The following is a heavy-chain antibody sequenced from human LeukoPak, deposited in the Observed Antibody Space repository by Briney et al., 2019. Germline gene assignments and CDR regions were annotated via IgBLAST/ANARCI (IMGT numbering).Heavy chain of an antibody. Sequence: SGGSLTLSCAASGLTFSIYAMSCVRQPPGEGREWVSAITSGGGSTYYADSVKGRFTISRDNSKNTLYMQMSSLRADDTAVYYCARGSHGDHDYWGQGTLVTVSS. J-gene: IGHJ4*02. CDR1: GLTFSIYA. D-gene: IGHD4-17*01. CDR2: ITSGGGST. V-gene: IGHV3-23*01. CDR3: ARGSHGDHDY.